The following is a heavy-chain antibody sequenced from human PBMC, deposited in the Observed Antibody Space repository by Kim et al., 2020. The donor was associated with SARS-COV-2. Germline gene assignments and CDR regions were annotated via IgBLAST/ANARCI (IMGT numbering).Heavy chain of an antibody. CDR1: GGSISSSSYY. D-gene: IGHD3-3*01. V-gene: IGHV4-39*01. CDR2: IYYSGST. CDR3: ARQYDFWSGAYFDY. Sequence: SETLSLTCTVSGGSISSSSYYWGWIRQPPGKGLEWIGSIYYSGSTYYNPSLKSRVTISVDTSKNQFSLKLSSVTAADTAVYYCARQYDFWSGAYFDYWGQGTLVTVSS. J-gene: IGHJ4*02.